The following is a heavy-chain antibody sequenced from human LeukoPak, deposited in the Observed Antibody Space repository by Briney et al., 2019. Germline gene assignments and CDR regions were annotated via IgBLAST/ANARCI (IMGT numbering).Heavy chain of an antibody. V-gene: IGHV3-53*01. CDR1: GPIVSSNY. J-gene: IGHJ3*02. D-gene: IGHD1-26*01. Sequence: GGSLRLSCAASGPIVSSNYISWVRQAPGKGLEWVSEIYSDGSTYYAASVKGRFSFYRDNSKNTVYLQMNSLSADDTAVYYCARELREHGVFDIWGQGTMVTVSS. CDR3: ARELREHGVFDI. CDR2: IYSDGST.